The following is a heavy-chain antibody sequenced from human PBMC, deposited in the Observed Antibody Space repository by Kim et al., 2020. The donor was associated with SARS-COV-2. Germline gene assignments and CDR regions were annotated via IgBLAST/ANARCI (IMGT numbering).Heavy chain of an antibody. CDR1: GASISSGGYY. D-gene: IGHD2-15*01. V-gene: IGHV4-31*11. CDR2: IYYSGSTSGST. CDR3: ARDEGCSGGLCTHWFDP. Sequence: SETLSLTCAVSGASISSGGYYWTWIRQHPVKGLEWIGYIYYSGSTSGSTYYNPSLRGRVIISLDASKNVFSLKLSSVTAADTAVYYCARDEGCSGGLCTHWFDPWGQGTLVTVSS. J-gene: IGHJ5*01.